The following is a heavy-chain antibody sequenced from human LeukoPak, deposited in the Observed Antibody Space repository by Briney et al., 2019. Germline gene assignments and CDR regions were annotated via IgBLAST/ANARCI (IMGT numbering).Heavy chain of an antibody. V-gene: IGHV4-39*01. Sequence: PSETLSLTCTVFGGSISSSSYYWGWIRQPPGKRLEWIGSIYYSGSTYYNPSLKSRVTISVDASKNQFSLKLSSVTAADATVYYCGRTRGTYYDFWSGYYIVWSQGTMVTVSS. CDR1: GGSISSSSYY. J-gene: IGHJ3*01. CDR3: GRTRGTYYDFWSGYYIV. D-gene: IGHD3-3*01. CDR2: IYYSGST.